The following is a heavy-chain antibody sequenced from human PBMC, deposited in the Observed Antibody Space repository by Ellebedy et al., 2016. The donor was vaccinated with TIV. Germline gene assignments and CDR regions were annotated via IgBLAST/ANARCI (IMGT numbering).Heavy chain of an antibody. CDR1: GYTFTGYY. D-gene: IGHD6-19*01. V-gene: IGHV1-2*04. J-gene: IGHJ5*02. CDR2: INPNSGGT. CDR3: ARGLVSSGWPNFDP. Sequence: AASVKVSCKASGYTFTGYYMHWVRQAPGQGLEWMGWINPNSGGTNYAQKFQGWVTMTRNTSISTAYMELSSLRSEDTAVYYCARGLVSSGWPNFDPWGQGTLVTVSS.